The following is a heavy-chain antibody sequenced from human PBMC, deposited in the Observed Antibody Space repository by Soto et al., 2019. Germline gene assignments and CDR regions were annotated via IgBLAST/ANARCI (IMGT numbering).Heavy chain of an antibody. CDR2: IYSGGST. Sequence: GGSLRLSCAASGFTVSSNYMSWVRQAPGKGLEWVSVIYSGGSTYYADSVKGRFTISRDNSKNTLYLQMNSLRAEDTAVYYCARDYYDSSGYYYVPFDYWGQGT. CDR3: ARDYYDSSGYYYVPFDY. CDR1: GFTVSSNY. J-gene: IGHJ4*02. V-gene: IGHV3-66*01. D-gene: IGHD3-22*01.